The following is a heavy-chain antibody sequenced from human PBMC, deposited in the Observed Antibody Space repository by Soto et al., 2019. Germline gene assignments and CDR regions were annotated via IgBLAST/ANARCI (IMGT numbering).Heavy chain of an antibody. CDR2: ISYDGSNK. V-gene: IGHV3-30-3*01. J-gene: IGHJ4*02. CDR3: ARDDLDYYDSSGYYSGLDY. CDR1: GFTFSSYA. Sequence: PGGSLRLSCAASGFTFSSYAMHWVRQAPGKGLEWVAVISYDGSNKYYADSVKGRFTISRDNSKNTLYLQMNSLRAEDTAVYYCARDDLDYYDSSGYYSGLDYWGQGSLVTVSS. D-gene: IGHD3-22*01.